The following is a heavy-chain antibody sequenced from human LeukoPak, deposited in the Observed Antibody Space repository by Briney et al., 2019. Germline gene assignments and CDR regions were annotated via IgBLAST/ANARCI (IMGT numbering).Heavy chain of an antibody. CDR3: ARDCGGDCSSALDI. D-gene: IGHD2-21*02. V-gene: IGHV3-74*01. CDR1: AFTFSSYW. CDR2: IKSDGSST. Sequence: GGSLRLSCAASAFTFSSYWMQWVRQVPGKGLVWVSRIKSDGSSTSYADSVKGRFTISRDNAKSTLYLQMNSLRAEDTAVYYCARDCGGDCSSALDIWGQGTMVTVSS. J-gene: IGHJ3*02.